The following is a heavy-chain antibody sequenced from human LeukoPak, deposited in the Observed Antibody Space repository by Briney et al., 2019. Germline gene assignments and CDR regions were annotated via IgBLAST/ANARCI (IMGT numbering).Heavy chain of an antibody. V-gene: IGHV3-23*01. J-gene: IGHJ4*02. D-gene: IGHD3-22*01. CDR1: GFTFSSYA. CDR2: ISGSGGST. CDR3: AKGYYYYDSSGYYPDY. Sequence: GGSLRLSCAASGFTFSSYAMSWVRQAPGKGLEWVSAISGSGGSTYYADSVKGRFTISRDNSKNTLYLQMNSLRAEDTAVYYCAKGYYYYDSSGYYPDYWGQRTLVIVSS.